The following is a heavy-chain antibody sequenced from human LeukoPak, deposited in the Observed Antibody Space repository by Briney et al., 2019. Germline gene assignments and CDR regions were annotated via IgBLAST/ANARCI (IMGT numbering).Heavy chain of an antibody. CDR2: INHSGST. Sequence: PSETLSLTCAVYGGSFSGYYWSWIRQPPGKGLEWVAEINHSGSTNYNPSLKSRVTISVDTSKNQLSLKRSSVTAADTAVYYCARGEQAHIKREAREFDYWGQGTLVTVSS. D-gene: IGHD1-26*01. CDR1: GGSFSGYY. CDR3: ARGEQAHIKREAREFDY. V-gene: IGHV4-34*01. J-gene: IGHJ4*02.